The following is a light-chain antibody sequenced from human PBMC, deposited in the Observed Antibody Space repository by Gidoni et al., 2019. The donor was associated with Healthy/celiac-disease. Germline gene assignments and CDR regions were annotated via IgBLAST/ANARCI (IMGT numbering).Light chain of an antibody. CDR1: QSVLYSSNNTNY. V-gene: IGKV4-1*01. CDR3: QQYYSTPWT. Sequence: DIVMTQSPDSLAVSLGERATINCKSSQSVLYSSNNTNYLAWYQQKPGQPPKLLIDWASTREAGVPDRFSGSGSGTDFTLTISSLQAEDVAVYYCQQYYSTPWTFGQGTKVEIK. J-gene: IGKJ1*01. CDR2: WAS.